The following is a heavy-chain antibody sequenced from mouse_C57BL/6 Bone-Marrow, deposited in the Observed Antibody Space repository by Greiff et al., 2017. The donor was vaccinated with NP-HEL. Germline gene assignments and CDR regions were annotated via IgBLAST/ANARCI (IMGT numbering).Heavy chain of an antibody. CDR3: ARGRETVVAPFDY. D-gene: IGHD1-1*01. CDR2: ISDGGSYT. J-gene: IGHJ2*01. V-gene: IGHV5-4*03. CDR1: GFTFSSYA. Sequence: EVKVVESGGGLVKPGGSLKLSCAASGFTFSSYAMSWVRQTPEKRLEWVATISDGGSYTYYPDNVKGRFTISRDNAKNNLYLQMSHLKSEDTAMYYCARGRETVVAPFDYWGQGTTLTVSS.